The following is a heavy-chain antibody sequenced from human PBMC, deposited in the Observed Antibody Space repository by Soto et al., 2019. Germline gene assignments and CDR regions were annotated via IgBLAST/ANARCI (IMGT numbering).Heavy chain of an antibody. J-gene: IGHJ6*02. CDR1: GFTFSDYY. D-gene: IGHD6-13*01. CDR2: ISSSSSYT. CDR3: ARDTYSSSWYGVYYYYGMDV. Sequence: GGSLRLSCAASGFTFSDYYMSWIRQAPGKGLEWVSYISSSSSYTNYADSVKGRFTISRDNAKNSLYLQMNSLRAEDTAVYYCARDTYSSSWYGVYYYYGMDVWGQGTTVTVSS. V-gene: IGHV3-11*05.